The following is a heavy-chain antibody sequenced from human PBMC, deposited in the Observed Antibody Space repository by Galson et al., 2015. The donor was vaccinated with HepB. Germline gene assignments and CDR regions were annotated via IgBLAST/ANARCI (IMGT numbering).Heavy chain of an antibody. J-gene: IGHJ5*02. D-gene: IGHD5-12*01. CDR3: ARGLKEGEWWLRYFWFDP. Sequence: SVKVSCKASGGTFSSYAISWVRQAPGQGLEWMGGILPIFGTANYAQKFQGRVTITADESTSTAYMELSSLRSEDTAVYYCARGLKEGEWWLRYFWFDPWGQGTLVTVSS. CDR1: GGTFSSYA. V-gene: IGHV1-69*13. CDR2: ILPIFGTA.